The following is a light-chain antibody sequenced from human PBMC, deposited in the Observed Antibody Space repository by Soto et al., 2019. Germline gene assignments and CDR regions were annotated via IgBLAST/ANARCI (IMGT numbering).Light chain of an antibody. CDR2: GAS. J-gene: IGKJ1*01. V-gene: IGKV3-20*01. Sequence: EVVLTQSPGTLSLSPGERATLSCRASQSISSRFLAWYQQKPGQAPRLLTYGASIRATGIPDRFSGSGSGTDFTLSISRLEPEDFAVYYCQQYDSSRTFGQGTKVEIK. CDR3: QQYDSSRT. CDR1: QSISSRF.